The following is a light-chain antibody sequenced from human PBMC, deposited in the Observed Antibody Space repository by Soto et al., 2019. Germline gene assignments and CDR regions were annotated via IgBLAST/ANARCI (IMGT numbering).Light chain of an antibody. V-gene: IGKV3-15*01. J-gene: IGKJ4*01. CDR1: QSISAN. Sequence: EVVLTQSPATLSVSPGERATLSCRASQSISANLAWYQQKPGQAPRLLIVGASSRATGVPARFSGSGSETEYTLTITGLQSEDCAVYYCQQYNKWPPFTFGGGTKVEIK. CDR3: QQYNKWPPFT. CDR2: GAS.